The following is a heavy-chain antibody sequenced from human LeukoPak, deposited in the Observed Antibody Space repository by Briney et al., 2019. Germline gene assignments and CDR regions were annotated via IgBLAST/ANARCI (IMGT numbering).Heavy chain of an antibody. CDR2: INAGNGNT. CDR3: ARDQEQWLVRGAFDI. V-gene: IGHV1-3*01. Sequence: ASVKVSRKASGYTFTSYAMHWVRQAPGQRLEWMGWINAGNGNTKYSQKFQGRVTITRDTSASTAYMELSSLRSEDTAVYYCARDQEQWLVRGAFDIWGQGTMVTVSS. D-gene: IGHD6-19*01. J-gene: IGHJ3*02. CDR1: GYTFTSYA.